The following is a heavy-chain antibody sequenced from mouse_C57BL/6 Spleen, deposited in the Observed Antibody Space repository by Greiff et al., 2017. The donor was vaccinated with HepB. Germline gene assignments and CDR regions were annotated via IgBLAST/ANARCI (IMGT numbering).Heavy chain of an antibody. J-gene: IGHJ1*03. Sequence: EVQLQQSGPELVKPGASVKIPCKASGYTFTDYNMDWVKQSHGKSLEWIGDINPNNGGTIYNQKFKGKATLTVDKSSSTAYMELRSLTSEDTAVYYCARSGYYGSSYGYWYFDVWGTGTTVTVSS. CDR1: GYTFTDYN. CDR2: INPNNGGT. D-gene: IGHD1-1*01. V-gene: IGHV1-18*01. CDR3: ARSGYYGSSYGYWYFDV.